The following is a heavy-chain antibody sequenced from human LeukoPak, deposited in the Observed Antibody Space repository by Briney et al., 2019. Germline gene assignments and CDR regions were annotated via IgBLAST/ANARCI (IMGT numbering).Heavy chain of an antibody. CDR1: GYTFTGYY. CDR2: INPNSGGT. J-gene: IGHJ6*03. D-gene: IGHD4-23*01. V-gene: IGHV1-2*02. CDR3: ARGADWQLLEYYYYYMDV. Sequence: ASVKVSCKASGYTFTGYYMHWVRQAPGQGLEWMGWINPNSGGTNYAQKFQGRVTMTRDTSISTANMELTRLRPEDTAVYYCARGADWQLLEYYYYYMDVWGKGTPVTVSS.